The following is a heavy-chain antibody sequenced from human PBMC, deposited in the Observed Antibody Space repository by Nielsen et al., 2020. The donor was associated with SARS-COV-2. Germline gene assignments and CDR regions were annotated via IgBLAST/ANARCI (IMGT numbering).Heavy chain of an antibody. J-gene: IGHJ3*02. V-gene: IGHV7-4-1*02. CDR3: VRSAYRGIYCDAFNM. Sequence: ASVKVSCKASGYTFSSYAMNWVRQAPGQGLEWMGWINTNTGSPTYAQGFIGRLVFSLDSSVSTAYLQISSLKAEDTAVYYCVRSAYRGIYCDAFNMWGQGTMVTVSS. CDR1: GYTFSSYA. CDR2: INTNTGSP. D-gene: IGHD1-26*01.